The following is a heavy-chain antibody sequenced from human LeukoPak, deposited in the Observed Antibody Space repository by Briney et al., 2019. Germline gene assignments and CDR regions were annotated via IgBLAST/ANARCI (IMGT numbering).Heavy chain of an antibody. J-gene: IGHJ3*02. CDR3: ARDYYDSSGYGTDAFDI. V-gene: IGHV4-34*01. D-gene: IGHD3-22*01. CDR1: GGSITSYY. CDR2: INHSGST. Sequence: PLETLSLTRTVSGGSITSYYWSWIRQPPGKGLEWIGEINHSGSTNYNPSLKSRVTISVDTSKNQFSLKLGSVTAADTAVYYCARDYYDSSGYGTDAFDIWGQGTMVTVSS.